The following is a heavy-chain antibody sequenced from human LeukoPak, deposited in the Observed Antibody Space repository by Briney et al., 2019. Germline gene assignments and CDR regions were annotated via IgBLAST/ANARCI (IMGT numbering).Heavy chain of an antibody. Sequence: GGSLRLSCAASGFTFSSYSMNWVRQAPGKGLEWVSYISSSSSTIYYADSVKGRFTISRDNAKNSLYLQMNSLRAEDTAVYYCARDGGIVGATLDYWGQGTLVTVSS. J-gene: IGHJ4*02. CDR1: GFTFSSYS. D-gene: IGHD1-26*01. V-gene: IGHV3-48*04. CDR3: ARDGGIVGATLDY. CDR2: ISSSSSTI.